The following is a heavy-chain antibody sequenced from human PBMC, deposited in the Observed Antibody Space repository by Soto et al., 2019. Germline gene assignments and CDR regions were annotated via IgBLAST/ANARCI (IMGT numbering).Heavy chain of an antibody. CDR2: IYYTGST. Sequence: SDTLSLTCTVSGGSISTDDHYWSWIRQPPGKGLEWIGYIYYTGSTHYNPSLKSRLFTSLDTSKNQFSLQLTSVTAADTAVYYCASLRSRWNIDYWGQGTLVTVSS. CDR3: ASLRSRWNIDY. D-gene: IGHD6-13*01. J-gene: IGHJ4*02. CDR1: GGSISTDDHY. V-gene: IGHV4-30-4*02.